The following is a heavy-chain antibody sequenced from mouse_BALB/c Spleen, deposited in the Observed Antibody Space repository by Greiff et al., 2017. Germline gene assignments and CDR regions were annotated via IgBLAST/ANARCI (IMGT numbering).Heavy chain of an antibody. CDR2: IRTGGGT. D-gene: IGHD1-1*01. CDR3: VRSYGYAMDY. CDR1: GFSFTSYD. J-gene: IGHJ4*01. V-gene: IGHV2-9-2*01. Sequence: VKLMESGPGLVAPSQCLSLTCTVSGFSFTSYDISWVRQPPGKGLEWVGVIRTGGGTNYNSAFMSRLSISKDNSKGQVILKMNSLQTDDTAIYYCVRSYGYAMDYWGQGTSVTVSS.